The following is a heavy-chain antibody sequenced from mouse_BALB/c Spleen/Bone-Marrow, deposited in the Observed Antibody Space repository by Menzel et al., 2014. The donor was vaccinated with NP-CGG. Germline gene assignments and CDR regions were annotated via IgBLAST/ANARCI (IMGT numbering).Heavy chain of an antibody. CDR3: ARPRYPFYAMDS. Sequence: EVQRVESGGGLVQPGGSLKLSCAASGFTFNSNTMSWVRQTPEERLEWVAYITNGGGATYYLDTVKGRFTISRDSAKNTLYLQMSSLKSEDTAMYYCARPRYPFYAMDSWGQGTSVTVSS. CDR1: GFTFNSNT. D-gene: IGHD2-14*01. CDR2: ITNGGGAT. V-gene: IGHV5-12-2*01. J-gene: IGHJ4*01.